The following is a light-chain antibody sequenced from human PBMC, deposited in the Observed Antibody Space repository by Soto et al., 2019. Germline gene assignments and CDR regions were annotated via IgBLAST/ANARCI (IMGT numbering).Light chain of an antibody. J-gene: IGLJ3*02. V-gene: IGLV2-14*01. CDR1: NSDIGSYNY. CDR3: NSFTTNNTWV. Sequence: SALTQPASVSGSPGQSITISCTGTNSDIGSYNYVSWYQQHPGKAPRVMFYGISNPPSGVSNRFSGSKSGNTASLTISGLQAEDEADYYCNSFTTNNTWVFGGGTKLTVL. CDR2: GIS.